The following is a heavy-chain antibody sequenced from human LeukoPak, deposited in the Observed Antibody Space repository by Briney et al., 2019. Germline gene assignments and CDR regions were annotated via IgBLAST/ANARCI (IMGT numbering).Heavy chain of an antibody. V-gene: IGHV4-30-2*01. CDR3: ARGGFMVRGVKGWFDP. Sequence: SETLSLTCAVSGGSISSGGYSWSWIRQPPGKGLEWIGYIYHSGSTYYNPSLKSRVTISVDRSKNQFSLKLSSVTAADTAVYYCARGGFMVRGVKGWFDPWGQGTLVTVSS. CDR2: IYHSGST. CDR1: GGSISSGGYS. J-gene: IGHJ5*02. D-gene: IGHD3-10*01.